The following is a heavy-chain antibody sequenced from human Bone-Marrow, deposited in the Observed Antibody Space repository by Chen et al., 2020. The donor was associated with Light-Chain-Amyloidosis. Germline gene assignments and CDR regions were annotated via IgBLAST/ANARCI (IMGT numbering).Heavy chain of an antibody. V-gene: IGHV3-48*01. CDR1: GFVFSAYS. CDR3: VRDHNWAFDI. CDR2: INWDSTAT. Sequence: GGFMRTSCVTSGFVFSAYSMNWVRQAPGKGLEWISYINWDSTATYYPDSMRGRCTISRDNGKNSLYLQLNSLRAEDTALYFCVRDHNWAFDIWGQGTVVTVSS. J-gene: IGHJ3*02.